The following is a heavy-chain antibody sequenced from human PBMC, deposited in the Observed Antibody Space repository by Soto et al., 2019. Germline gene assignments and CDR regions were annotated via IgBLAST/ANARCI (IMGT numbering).Heavy chain of an antibody. CDR1: GFTFSSYW. J-gene: IGHJ4*02. V-gene: IGHV3-74*01. Sequence: GGSLRLSCAASGFTFSSYWIHWVRQAPGEGLVWVSRINNDGSSTSHADSVKGRFTISRDNAKNILYLHMNSLRVEDTAVYYCVRATTVYFDYWGQGTQVTVSS. CDR2: INNDGSST. D-gene: IGHD2-8*01. CDR3: VRATTVYFDY.